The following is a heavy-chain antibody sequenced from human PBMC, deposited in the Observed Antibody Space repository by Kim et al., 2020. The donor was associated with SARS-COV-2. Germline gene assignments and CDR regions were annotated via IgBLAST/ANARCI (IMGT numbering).Heavy chain of an antibody. CDR3: AKDHESSGWPTFDY. Sequence: YADSVKGRFTVSRDNAKNTLCLQMDSLRVEDTALYYCAKDHESSGWPTFDYWGQGVLVTVSS. V-gene: IGHV3-23*01. D-gene: IGHD3-22*01. J-gene: IGHJ4*02.